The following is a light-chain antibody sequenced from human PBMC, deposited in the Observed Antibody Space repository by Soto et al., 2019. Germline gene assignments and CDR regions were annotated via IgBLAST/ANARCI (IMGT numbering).Light chain of an antibody. V-gene: IGKV1-5*01. Sequence: DIQMTQSPSTLSASVGDRVTITCRASQSISRWLAWHQQKPGKAPKLLTYDASSLESGVPSRFSGSGSGTEFTLTISSLQPDDFATYYCQQYNYFRTFGQGTRLEIK. CDR1: QSISRW. CDR2: DAS. J-gene: IGKJ5*01. CDR3: QQYNYFRT.